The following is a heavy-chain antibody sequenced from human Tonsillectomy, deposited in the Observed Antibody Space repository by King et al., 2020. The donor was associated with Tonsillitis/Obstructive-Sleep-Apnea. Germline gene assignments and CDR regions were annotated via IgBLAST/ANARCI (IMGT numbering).Heavy chain of an antibody. J-gene: IGHJ5*02. V-gene: IGHV1-18*01. CDR2: ISAYSGNT. D-gene: IGHD6-13*01. Sequence: VQLVESGAEVKNPGASVKVSCTASGYTFTSYGINWVRQAPGQGREWRGWISAYSGNTNYAQKLQGRVSMTTDTSTNTAYMDLRSLRYDDTAVYYCARADPISAAGTFDPWGQGTLVTVSS. CDR1: GYTFTSYG. CDR3: ARADPISAAGTFDP.